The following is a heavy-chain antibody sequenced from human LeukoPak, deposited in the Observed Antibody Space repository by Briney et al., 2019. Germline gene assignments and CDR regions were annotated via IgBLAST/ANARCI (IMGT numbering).Heavy chain of an antibody. CDR2: IRSKAYGGTT. V-gene: IGHV3-49*04. Sequence: GGSLRLSCTASGFTFGDYAMSWVRQVPGKGLEWVGFIRSKAYGGTTEYAASVKGRFTISRDDSKSIAYLQMNSLKTEDTAVYYCTRVFDAFDIWGQGTMVTVSS. CDR1: GFTFGDYA. J-gene: IGHJ3*02. CDR3: TRVFDAFDI.